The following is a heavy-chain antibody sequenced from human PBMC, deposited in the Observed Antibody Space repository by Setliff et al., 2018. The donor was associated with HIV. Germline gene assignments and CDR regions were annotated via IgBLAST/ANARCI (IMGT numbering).Heavy chain of an antibody. Sequence: SETLSLTCAVYGGSFSGYYWTWIRQPPGKGLEWIGEINHSGSINYNPFLKSRVTISVDTSKNQFSLKLNSVTAADTAVYYCAREADTHTLTDSSGYPGMGGMDVWGQGTTVTVSS. CDR2: INHSGSI. CDR1: GGSFSGYY. CDR3: AREADTHTLTDSSGYPGMGGMDV. J-gene: IGHJ6*02. D-gene: IGHD3-22*01. V-gene: IGHV4-34*01.